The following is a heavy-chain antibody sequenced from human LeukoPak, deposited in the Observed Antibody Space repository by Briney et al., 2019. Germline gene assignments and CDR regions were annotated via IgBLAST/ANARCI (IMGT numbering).Heavy chain of an antibody. CDR1: GGTFSSYA. CDR3: ASVGSSSVVDY. V-gene: IGHV1-69*06. CDR2: IIPIFGTA. Sequence: ASVKVSSKASGGTFSSYAISWVRQAPGQGLEWMGGIIPIFGTANYAQKFQGRVTITADKSTSTAYMELSSLRSEDTAVYYCASVGSSSVVDYWGQGTLVTVSS. J-gene: IGHJ4*02. D-gene: IGHD6-6*01.